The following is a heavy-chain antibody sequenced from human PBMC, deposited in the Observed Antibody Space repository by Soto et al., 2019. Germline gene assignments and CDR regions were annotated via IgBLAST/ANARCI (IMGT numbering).Heavy chain of an antibody. CDR1: GITLISCA. J-gene: IGHJ5*02. V-gene: IGHV3-23*01. CDR2: ISGSGGST. CDR3: AKDGVEVYYDSSAYWRA. Sequence: WVSRRRSWAASGITLISCAINCLRHSPFKWLEWGSRISGSGGSTYYADSVKGRFTMSRDNAKNTLFMQMNSLRVEDTAVYYCAKDGVEVYYDSSAYWRAWGPGTLVTVSS. D-gene: IGHD3-22*01.